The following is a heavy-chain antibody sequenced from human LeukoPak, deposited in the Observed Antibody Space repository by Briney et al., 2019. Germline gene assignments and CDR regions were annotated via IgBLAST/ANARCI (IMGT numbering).Heavy chain of an antibody. J-gene: IGHJ3*02. CDR3: ARGGMITFGGVIVRNAFDI. Sequence: GGSLRLSCTASGFTFNSYEMNWVRQPPGKGLEWVSYISSSGSTIYYANSVKGRFTISRDNAKNSLYLQMNSLRAEDTAVYYCARGGMITFGGVIVRNAFDIWGQGTMVTVSS. D-gene: IGHD3-16*02. CDR2: ISSSGSTI. V-gene: IGHV3-48*03. CDR1: GFTFNSYE.